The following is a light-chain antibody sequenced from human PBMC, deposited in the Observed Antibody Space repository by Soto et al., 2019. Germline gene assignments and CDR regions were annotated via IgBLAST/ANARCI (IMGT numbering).Light chain of an antibody. Sequence: QSVLTQPASVSGSPGQSITISCTGTSSDIGGYNYVSWYQQHPGKAPKLMIYEVSNRPSGVSNRFSGSKSANTASLTISGLQAEDEADYYCTSYTSITTNYVFGTGTKVTVL. V-gene: IGLV2-14*01. CDR3: TSYTSITTNYV. CDR2: EVS. J-gene: IGLJ1*01. CDR1: SSDIGGYNY.